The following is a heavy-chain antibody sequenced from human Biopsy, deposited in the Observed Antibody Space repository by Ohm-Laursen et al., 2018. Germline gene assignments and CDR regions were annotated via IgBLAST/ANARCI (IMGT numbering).Heavy chain of an antibody. J-gene: IGHJ4*02. V-gene: IGHV3-21*01. Sequence: GSLRLSCTAFGFTFSGFSMNWVRQAPGKGLEWVSSISASGNHIYYTDSVKGRFTVSRDNGKNSVYLQMDSLGVEDTAVYYCARDGEAKYCKHGVCPSDFWGQGTLVTVSS. CDR1: GFTFSGFS. CDR3: ARDGEAKYCKHGVCPSDF. D-gene: IGHD2-8*01. CDR2: ISASGNHI.